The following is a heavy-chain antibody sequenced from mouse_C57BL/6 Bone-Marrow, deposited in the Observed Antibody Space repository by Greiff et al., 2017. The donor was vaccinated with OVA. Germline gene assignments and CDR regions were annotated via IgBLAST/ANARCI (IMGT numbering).Heavy chain of an antibody. CDR2: IWTGGGT. CDR1: GFSLTSYA. CDR3: ARIQAYYSNYEFAY. V-gene: IGHV2-9-1*01. Sequence: VQLQESGPGLVAPSQSLSITCPVSGFSLTSYAISWVRQPPGKGLEWLGVIWTGGGTNYNSALKSRLSISKDNSKSQVFLKMNSLQTDDTARYYCARIQAYYSNYEFAYWGQGTLVTVSA. D-gene: IGHD2-5*01. J-gene: IGHJ3*01.